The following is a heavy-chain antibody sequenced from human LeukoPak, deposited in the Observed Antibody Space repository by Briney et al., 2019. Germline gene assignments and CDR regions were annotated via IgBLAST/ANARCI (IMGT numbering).Heavy chain of an antibody. V-gene: IGHV3-74*01. Sequence: GGSPRLSCAASGFSFSDYWMLWVRQAPGKGLLWVSRVKGDGSGITYADSVKGRFTISRDNAKNTLYLKMNSLRVEATAVYYCARAYWGSGDYWGPGTLVTVYS. CDR2: VKGDGSGI. J-gene: IGHJ4*02. D-gene: IGHD7-27*01. CDR3: ARAYWGSGDY. CDR1: GFSFSDYW.